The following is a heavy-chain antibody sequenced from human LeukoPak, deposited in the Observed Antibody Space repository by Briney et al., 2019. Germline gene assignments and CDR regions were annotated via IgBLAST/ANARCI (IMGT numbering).Heavy chain of an antibody. CDR1: GFTFSSYS. J-gene: IGHJ4*02. D-gene: IGHD2-15*01. CDR3: ATGGGWFYDY. CDR2: ISSSSSTI. V-gene: IGHV3-48*04. Sequence: GGSLRLSCAASGFTFSSYSMNWVRQAPGKGLEWVSYISSSSSTIYYADSVKGRFTISRDNAKNSLYLQMNSLRAEDTAVYYCATGGGWFYDYWGQGTLVTVSS.